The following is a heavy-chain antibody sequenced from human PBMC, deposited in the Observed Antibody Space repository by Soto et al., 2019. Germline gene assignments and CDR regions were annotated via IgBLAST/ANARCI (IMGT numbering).Heavy chain of an antibody. CDR2: IRSKAYGGTT. CDR1: GFTFGDYA. CDR3: TREDFVVVVAATPVAFDI. V-gene: IGHV3-49*03. J-gene: IGHJ3*02. D-gene: IGHD2-15*01. Sequence: GGSLRLSCTASGFTFGDYAMSWFRQAPGKGLEWVGFIRSKAYGGTTEYAASVKGRFTISRDDSKSIAYLQMNSLKTEDTAVYYCTREDFVVVVAATPVAFDIWGQGTMVTVSS.